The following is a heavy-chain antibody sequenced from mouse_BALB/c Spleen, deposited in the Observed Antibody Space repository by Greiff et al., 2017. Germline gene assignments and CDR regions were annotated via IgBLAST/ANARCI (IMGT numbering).Heavy chain of an antibody. CDR3: ARSPDSHYAMDY. CDR1: GYNFTSYW. V-gene: IGHV1-55*01. Sequence: VQLQQPGAELVKPGTSVKLSCKASGYNFTSYWINWVKLRPGQGLEWIGDIYPGSGSTNYNEKFKSKATLTVDTSSSTAYMQLSSLASEDSALYYCARSPDSHYAMDYWGQGTSVTVSS. J-gene: IGHJ4*01. CDR2: IYPGSGST.